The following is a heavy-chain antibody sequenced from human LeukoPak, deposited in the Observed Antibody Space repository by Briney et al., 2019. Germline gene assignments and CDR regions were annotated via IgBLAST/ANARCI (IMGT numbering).Heavy chain of an antibody. CDR3: ARGDYDFWSGPLRRVGYNWFDP. CDR2: ISAYNGNT. V-gene: IGHV1-18*01. D-gene: IGHD3-3*01. CDR1: GYTFTSYG. Sequence: ASVKVSCKASGYTFTSYGISWVRQAPGQGLEWMGWISAYNGNTNYAQKLQGRVTMTTDTSTSTAYMELRSLRSDDTAVYYCARGDYDFWSGPLRRVGYNWFDPWGQGTLVTVSS. J-gene: IGHJ5*02.